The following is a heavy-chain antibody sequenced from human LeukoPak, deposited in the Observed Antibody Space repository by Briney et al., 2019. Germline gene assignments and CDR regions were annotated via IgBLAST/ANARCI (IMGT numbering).Heavy chain of an antibody. CDR2: IRSNGGST. D-gene: IGHD2-15*01. V-gene: IGHV3-64D*06. CDR1: GFTFSNYG. CDR3: ARTSTAGYCSGGSCYPPPYFDY. Sequence: PGGSPRLSCSASGFTFSNYGIHWVRQAPGKGLEYISSIRSNGGSTYYAGSVKDRFTISRDNSKNTLYLQMSSLRTEDTAVYYCARTSTAGYCSGGSCYPPPYFDYWGQGTLVTVSS. J-gene: IGHJ4*02.